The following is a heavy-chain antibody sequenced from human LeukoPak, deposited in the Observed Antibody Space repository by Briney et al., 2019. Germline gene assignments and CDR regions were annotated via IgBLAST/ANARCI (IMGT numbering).Heavy chain of an antibody. CDR1: GFTFSSYA. CDR2: ISGSGGST. V-gene: IGHV3-23*01. J-gene: IGHJ4*02. CDR3: ATHDPSYDSSGYYYNY. D-gene: IGHD3-22*01. Sequence: GGSLRLSCAASGFTFSSYAMSWVRQAPGKGLEWVSAISGSGGSTYYADSVKGRFTISRDKSKITLYLQMNSLRAEDTAVYYCATHDPSYDSSGYYYNYWGQGTLVTVSS.